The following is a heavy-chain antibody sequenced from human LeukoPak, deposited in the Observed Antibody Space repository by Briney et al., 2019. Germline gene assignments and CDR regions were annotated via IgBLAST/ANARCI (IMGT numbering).Heavy chain of an antibody. CDR2: IIPIFGTA. CDR1: GGTFSSYA. V-gene: IGHV1-69*13. Sequence: GASVKVSCKASGGTFSSYAISWVRQAPGQGLEWMGGIIPIFGTANYAQKFQGRVTITADESTSTAYMELSSLRSEDTAVYYCARGDIPAAIQRDPFQHWGQGTLVTVSS. D-gene: IGHD2-2*02. CDR3: ARGDIPAAIQRDPFQH. J-gene: IGHJ1*01.